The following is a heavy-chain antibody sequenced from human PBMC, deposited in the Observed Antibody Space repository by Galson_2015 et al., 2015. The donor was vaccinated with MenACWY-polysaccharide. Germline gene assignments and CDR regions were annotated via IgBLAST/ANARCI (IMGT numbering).Heavy chain of an antibody. CDR1: GYNFTSYD. CDR2: MNPNRGNT. D-gene: IGHD2-21*01. V-gene: IGHV1-8*01. Sequence: SAKVSCTASGYNFTSYDINWARQAPGQGLEWMGWMNPNRGNTAYAQKFHGRVTMTSNSAMPTAYMELSSLRSEDTAVYYCARIIARKYTFADSWGQGTLVTVSS. J-gene: IGHJ4*02. CDR3: ARIIARKYTFADS.